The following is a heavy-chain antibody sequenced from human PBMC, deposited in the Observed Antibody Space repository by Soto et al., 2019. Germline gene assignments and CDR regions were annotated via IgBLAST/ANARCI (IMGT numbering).Heavy chain of an antibody. D-gene: IGHD3-10*01. CDR1: GGSISSYY. Sequence: SETLSLTCTVSGGSISSYYWSWIRQPAGKGLEWIGRIYTSGSTNYNPSLKSRVTMSVDTSKNQFSLKLSPVTAADTAVYYCARDSRTRYYYGSGSYYNPGSFDPWGQGTLVTVSS. J-gene: IGHJ5*02. CDR2: IYTSGST. CDR3: ARDSRTRYYYGSGSYYNPGSFDP. V-gene: IGHV4-4*07.